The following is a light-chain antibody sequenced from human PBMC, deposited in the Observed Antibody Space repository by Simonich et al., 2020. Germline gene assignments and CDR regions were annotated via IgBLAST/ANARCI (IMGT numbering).Light chain of an antibody. V-gene: IGLV8-61*01. Sequence: QTVVTQEPSFSVSPGGTVTLTCGLSSGSVSTSYYPSWYQQTPGQAPRTLSYSTNTRSSGVPERFSGSILGNKAALTITGAQADDESDYYCVLYMGSGIGVFGGGTKLTVL. J-gene: IGLJ3*02. CDR1: SGSVSTSYY. CDR2: STN. CDR3: VLYMGSGIGV.